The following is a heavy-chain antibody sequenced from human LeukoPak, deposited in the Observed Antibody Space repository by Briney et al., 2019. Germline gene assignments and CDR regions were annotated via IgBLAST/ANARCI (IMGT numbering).Heavy chain of an antibody. CDR1: GGSISSYY. V-gene: IGHV4-59*08. CDR2: IYNSGST. D-gene: IGHD6-19*01. Sequence: PSETLSLTCTVSGGSISSYYWSWIRQPPGKGLEWIGYIYNSGSTNYNPSLKSRVTISIDTSKNQFSLKLSSVTAADTAVYYCARRLAVAAAFDYWGQGTLVTVSS. J-gene: IGHJ4*02. CDR3: ARRLAVAAAFDY.